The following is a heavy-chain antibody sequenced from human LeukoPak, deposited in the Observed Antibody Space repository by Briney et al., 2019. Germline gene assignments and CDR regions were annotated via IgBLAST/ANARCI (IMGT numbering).Heavy chain of an antibody. CDR1: GVSFNDYY. J-gene: IGHJ4*02. CDR3: TRMTTGHDY. Sequence: SDTLSLTCAVSGVSFNDYYWSWVRPAPGKGLEWIGEINHSGYTNDSPSLKSRVTISIDTSRKQFSLNLRSVTVADTGVYYCTRMTTGHDYWGQGTLVTVSS. D-gene: IGHD4-17*01. CDR2: INHSGYT. V-gene: IGHV4-34*01.